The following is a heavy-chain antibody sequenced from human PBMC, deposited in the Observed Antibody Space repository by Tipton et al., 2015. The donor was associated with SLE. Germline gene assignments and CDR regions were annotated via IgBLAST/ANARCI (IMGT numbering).Heavy chain of an antibody. CDR3: AGDDYASGIT. Sequence: SLRLSCADSGFTVSSNYMSWVRQAPGKGLEWVSVIYSGGSTYYADSVKGRFTISRDNAKNSLYLQMNSLRVEDTAVYFCAGDDYASGITWGQGTLVTVSS. CDR1: GFTVSSNY. D-gene: IGHD3-10*01. V-gene: IGHV3-66*01. J-gene: IGHJ5*02. CDR2: IYSGGST.